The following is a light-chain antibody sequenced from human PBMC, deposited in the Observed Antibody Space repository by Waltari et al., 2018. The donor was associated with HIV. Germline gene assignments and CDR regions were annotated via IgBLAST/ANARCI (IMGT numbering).Light chain of an antibody. CDR1: QDINTY. V-gene: IGKV1-9*01. CDR3: QQRYRYPLS. CDR2: AAS. J-gene: IGKJ4*01. Sequence: DIQLTQSPSFLSASVGDRVTITCRASQDINTYLAWYQKIPGGTPKLLIYAASTLHSGVPSRFSGSGSGTEFTLTISTLQSEDFSTYYCQQRYRYPLSFGGGTKV.